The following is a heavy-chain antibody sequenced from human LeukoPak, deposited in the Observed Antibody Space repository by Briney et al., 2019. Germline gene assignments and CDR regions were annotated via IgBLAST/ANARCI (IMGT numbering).Heavy chain of an antibody. CDR1: GFTFSSYW. V-gene: IGHV3-7*01. D-gene: IGHD1-26*01. Sequence: GGSLRLSCAASGFTFSSYWMSWVRQAPGKGLERVANIKEDGSEKYYVDSLKGRFTISRDNAKNTLYLQMNSLRDEDTAVYYCARESISGHRDFDNWGQGTLVTVS. J-gene: IGHJ4*02. CDR2: IKEDGSEK. CDR3: ARESISGHRDFDN.